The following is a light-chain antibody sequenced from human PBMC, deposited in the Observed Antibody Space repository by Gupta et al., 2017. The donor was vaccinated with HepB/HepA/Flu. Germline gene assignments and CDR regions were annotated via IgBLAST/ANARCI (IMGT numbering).Light chain of an antibody. CDR3: QKSDITPLT. V-gene: IGKV1-39*01. CDR1: QSISTC. Sequence: DIQMTQSPFSLSPFVGDRVTITCRASQSISTCLNWYQQKAGRAPKLLIYTASSLESGVPSRFSGSGSGTDFTLTISRLQPENFATYYCQKSDITPLTFGGGTKVEIK. J-gene: IGKJ4*01. CDR2: TAS.